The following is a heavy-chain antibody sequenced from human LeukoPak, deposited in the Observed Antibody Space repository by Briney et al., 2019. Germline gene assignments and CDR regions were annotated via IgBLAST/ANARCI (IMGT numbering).Heavy chain of an antibody. D-gene: IGHD3-9*01. J-gene: IGHJ4*02. V-gene: IGHV2-5*02. CDR1: GFSLSTSGVG. CDR3: AHRRTETLRYFDWYFDY. CDR2: IYWDDDK. Sequence: SGPTLVKPTQTLTLTCTFSGFSLSTSGVGVGWIHQPPGKALEWLALIYWDDDKRYSPSLKSRLTITKDTSKNQVVLTMTNMDPVDTATYYCAHRRTETLRYFDWYFDYWGQGTLVTVSS.